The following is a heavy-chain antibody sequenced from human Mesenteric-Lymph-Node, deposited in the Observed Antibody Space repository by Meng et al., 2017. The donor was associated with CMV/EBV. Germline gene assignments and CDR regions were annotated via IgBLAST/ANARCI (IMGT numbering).Heavy chain of an antibody. V-gene: IGHV1-8*01. J-gene: IGHJ6*02. D-gene: IGHD2-2*01. CDR3: ARGTERYCSSTSCSYYYYGMDV. CDR2: MNPNSGNT. Sequence: ASVKVSCKASGYTFTSYDINWVRQATGQGLEWMGWMNPNSGNTGYAQKFQGRVTMTRNTSIGTAYMELSSLRSEDTAVYYCARGTERYCSSTSCSYYYYGMDVWGQGTTVTVSS. CDR1: GYTFTSYD.